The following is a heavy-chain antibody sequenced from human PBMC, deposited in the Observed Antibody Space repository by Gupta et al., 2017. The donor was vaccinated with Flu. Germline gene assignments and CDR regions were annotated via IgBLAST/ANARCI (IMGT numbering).Heavy chain of an antibody. CDR1: GGSFSGYY. CDR2: INHSGST. Sequence: QVQLQQWGAGLLKPSETLSLTCAVYGGSFSGYYWSWIRQPPGKGLEWIGEINHSGSTNYNPSLKSRVTISVDTSKNQFSLKLSSVTAADTAVYYCARGMIAARPVYYYGMDVWGQGTTVTVSS. CDR3: ARGMIAARPVYYYGMDV. V-gene: IGHV4-34*01. D-gene: IGHD6-6*01. J-gene: IGHJ6*02.